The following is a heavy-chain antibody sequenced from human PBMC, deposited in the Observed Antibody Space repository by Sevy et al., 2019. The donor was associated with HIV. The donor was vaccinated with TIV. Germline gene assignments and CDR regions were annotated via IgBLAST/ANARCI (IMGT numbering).Heavy chain of an antibody. J-gene: IGHJ4*02. CDR1: GGSISSYF. D-gene: IGHD1-1*01. CDR2: IYFTGNT. V-gene: IGHV4-59*01. Sequence: SETLSLTCSVSGGSISSYFWTWVRQSPGKGLEWIGNIYFTGNTDYSPALKSRVILSLDTSKSQFSLTLTSVTAADTAIYFCARDSTTRPRVLDYWGQGTLVTVSS. CDR3: ARDSTTRPRVLDY.